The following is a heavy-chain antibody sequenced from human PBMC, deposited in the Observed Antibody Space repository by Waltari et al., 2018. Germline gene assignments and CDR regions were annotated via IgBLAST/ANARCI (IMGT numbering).Heavy chain of an antibody. CDR1: FRGYW. J-gene: IGHJ4*02. CDR2: INYDGSQK. Sequence: FRGYWMGGVRQTPGKGLEGVANINYDGSQKYYVDSVKGRFTISRDNAKNSVYLQTNSLRVEDTAVYYCAKSRGFEYWGQGTLITVSS. D-gene: IGHD2-2*01. CDR3: AKSRGFEY. V-gene: IGHV3-7*01.